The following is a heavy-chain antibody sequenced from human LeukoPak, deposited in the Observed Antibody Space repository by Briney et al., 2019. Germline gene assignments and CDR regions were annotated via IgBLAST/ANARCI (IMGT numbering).Heavy chain of an antibody. D-gene: IGHD3-10*01. J-gene: IGHJ3*02. Sequence: PGGSLALSCAASGFTFSSYSMNWVRQPPAKGLEWVSSISSSSSYIYYADSVKGRFTIARDNAKNSLYLQMNSLRAEDTAVYYCARGPPGGAFDIWGQGTMVTVSS. V-gene: IGHV3-21*01. CDR1: GFTFSSYS. CDR2: ISSSSSYI. CDR3: ARGPPGGAFDI.